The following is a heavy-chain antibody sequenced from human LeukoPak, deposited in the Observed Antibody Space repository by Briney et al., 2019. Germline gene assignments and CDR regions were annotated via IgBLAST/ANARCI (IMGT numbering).Heavy chain of an antibody. CDR3: ARDGRGARRGWFDP. D-gene: IGHD3-10*01. CDR1: GFTFSSYG. CDR2: IWYDGSNK. Sequence: PGRSLRLSCAASGFTFSSYGMHWVRQAPGKGLEWVAVIWYDGSNKYYADSVKGRFTISRDNSKNTLYLQMNSLRAEDTAVYYCARDGRGARRGWFDPWGQGTLVTVSS. J-gene: IGHJ5*02. V-gene: IGHV3-33*01.